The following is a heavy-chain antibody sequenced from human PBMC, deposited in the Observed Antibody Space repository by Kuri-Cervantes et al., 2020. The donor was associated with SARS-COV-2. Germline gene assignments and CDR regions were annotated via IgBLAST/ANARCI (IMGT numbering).Heavy chain of an antibody. V-gene: IGHV4-39*01. D-gene: IGHD2-2*01. J-gene: IGHJ4*02. Sequence: ESLKISCTVSGGSISSYYWGWIRQPPGKGLEWIGSIYYSGSTYYNPSLKSRVTISVDTSKNQFSLKLSSVTAADTAVYYCARRRGGYCSSTSCPGYFDYWGQGTLVTVSS. CDR3: ARRRGGYCSSTSCPGYFDY. CDR1: GGSISSYY. CDR2: IYYSGST.